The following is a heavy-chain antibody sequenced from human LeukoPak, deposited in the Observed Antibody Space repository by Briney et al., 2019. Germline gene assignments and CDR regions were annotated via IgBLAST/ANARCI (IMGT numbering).Heavy chain of an antibody. CDR1: GFTFITYV. CDR2: ISDSGGST. J-gene: IGHJ6*02. V-gene: IGHV3-23*01. CDR3: GRYYVMDV. Sequence: GGSLRLSCAASGFTFITYVMNWVRQAPGRGVDWVSTISDSGGSTYYADSVKGRFTISRDNSKSTLYLQMNSRRAEDTAVYYCGRYYVMDVWGQGTSVTVSS.